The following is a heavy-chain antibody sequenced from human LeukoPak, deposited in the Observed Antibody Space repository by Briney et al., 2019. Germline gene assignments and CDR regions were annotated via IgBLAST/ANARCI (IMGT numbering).Heavy chain of an antibody. V-gene: IGHV4-59*01. CDR1: GGSISPYY. D-gene: IGHD5-12*01. Sequence: SETLSLTCTVSGGSISPYYWSWIRQPPGKGLEWIGYIYYSGSTNYSPSLKSRLTISLDTSKNQFSLKLSSVTAADTAVYYCARSTWLLDKWGQGTLVTVSS. J-gene: IGHJ4*02. CDR3: ARSTWLLDK. CDR2: IYYSGST.